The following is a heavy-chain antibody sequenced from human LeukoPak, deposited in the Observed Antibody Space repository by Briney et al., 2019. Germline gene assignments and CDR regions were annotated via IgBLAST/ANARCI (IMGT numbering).Heavy chain of an antibody. V-gene: IGHV3-23*01. CDR2: ISGSGGST. Sequence: GGSLRLSCAASGFTFSSYWMHWVRQAPGKGLVWVSAISGSGGSTYYADSVKGRFTISRDNSKNTLYLQMNSLRAEDTAVYYCAKDRSGWYRNFDYWGQGTLVTVSS. D-gene: IGHD6-19*01. CDR3: AKDRSGWYRNFDY. J-gene: IGHJ4*02. CDR1: GFTFSSYW.